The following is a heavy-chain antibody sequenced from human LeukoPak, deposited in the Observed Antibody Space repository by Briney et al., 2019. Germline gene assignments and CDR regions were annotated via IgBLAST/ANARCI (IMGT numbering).Heavy chain of an antibody. D-gene: IGHD6-6*01. CDR2: ISGSGGAP. CDR3: AKSYSSSTYDPFDI. J-gene: IGHJ3*02. Sequence: GGSLRLSCAASTFTFNNYAMSWVRQAPGKGLEWVSAISGSGGAPYYADSVKGRFTMSTDNSKNTLYLQMNGLRAEDTAVYYCAKSYSSSTYDPFDIWGQGTMVTVSS. V-gene: IGHV3-23*01. CDR1: TFTFNNYA.